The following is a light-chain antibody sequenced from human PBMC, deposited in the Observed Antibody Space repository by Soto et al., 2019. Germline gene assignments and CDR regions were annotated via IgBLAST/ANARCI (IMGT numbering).Light chain of an antibody. CDR3: SSFAASNTWV. J-gene: IGLJ3*02. CDR2: EVT. Sequence: QSVLTQPPSASGSPGQSVTISCTGTSSDVGAYNYVSWYQQHAGKAPKLVIYEVTKRPSGVPDRFSGSKSANTASLTVSGLQAEDEADYYCSSFAASNTWVFGGGTQLTDL. V-gene: IGLV2-8*01. CDR1: SSDVGAYNY.